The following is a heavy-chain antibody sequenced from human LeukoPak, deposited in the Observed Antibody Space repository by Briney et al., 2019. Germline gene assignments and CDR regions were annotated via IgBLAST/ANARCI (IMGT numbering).Heavy chain of an antibody. J-gene: IGHJ4*02. CDR3: ARGSHRYDYVWGSYRSDMYYFDY. D-gene: IGHD3-16*02. Sequence: GGSLRLCCAASGFTFSSYGMHWVRQAAGKGLEWVAVIWYDGSNKYYADSVKGRFTISRDNSKNTLYLQMNSLRAEDTAVYYCARGSHRYDYVWGSYRSDMYYFDYWGQGTLVTVSS. CDR2: IWYDGSNK. V-gene: IGHV3-33*01. CDR1: GFTFSSYG.